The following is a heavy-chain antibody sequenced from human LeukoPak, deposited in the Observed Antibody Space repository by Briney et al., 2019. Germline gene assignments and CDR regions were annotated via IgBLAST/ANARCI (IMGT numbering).Heavy chain of an antibody. CDR2: IYTSGST. CDR1: GGSISSGSYY. V-gene: IGHV4-61*02. D-gene: IGHD3-3*01. J-gene: IGHJ6*04. CDR3: ASFPPHYDFWSGYSGSEDV. Sequence: SQXLSLTCTVSGGSISSGSYYWSWLRQPAGKGLEWIGRIYTSGSTNYNPSLKSRVTISVGTSKNQFSLKLSSVTAADTAVYYCASFPPHYDFWSGYSGSEDVWGKGTTVTVSS.